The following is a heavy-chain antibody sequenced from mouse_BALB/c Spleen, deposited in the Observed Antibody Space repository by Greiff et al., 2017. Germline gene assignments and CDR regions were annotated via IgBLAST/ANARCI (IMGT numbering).Heavy chain of an antibody. V-gene: IGHV1-18*01. D-gene: IGHD2-14*01. J-gene: IGHJ4*01. Sequence: EVQLQESGPELVKPGASVKIPCKASGYTFTDYNMDWVKQSHGKSLEWIGDINPNNGGTIYNQKFKGKATLTVDKSSSTAYMELRSLTSEDTAVYYCARWNYYRYDYYAMDYWGQGTSVTVSS. CDR1: GYTFTDYN. CDR2: INPNNGGT. CDR3: ARWNYYRYDYYAMDY.